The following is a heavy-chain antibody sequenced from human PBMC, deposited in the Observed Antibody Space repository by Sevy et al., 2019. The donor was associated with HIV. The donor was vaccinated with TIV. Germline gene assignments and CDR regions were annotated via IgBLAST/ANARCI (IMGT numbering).Heavy chain of an antibody. CDR2: INTDTGNP. Sequence: ASVKVSCKTSGYTFTRYTMNWVRQAPGQGLEWMGWINTDTGNPTYAQGFTGRFVFSFDTSVNTAYLQISSLRAEDTAIYYCARGAYYGSGYNWFDPWGQGTLVTASS. D-gene: IGHD3-3*01. V-gene: IGHV7-4-1*02. J-gene: IGHJ5*02. CDR1: GYTFTRYT. CDR3: ARGAYYGSGYNWFDP.